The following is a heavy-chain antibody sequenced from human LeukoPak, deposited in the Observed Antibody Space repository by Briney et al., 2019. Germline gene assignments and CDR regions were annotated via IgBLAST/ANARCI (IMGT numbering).Heavy chain of an antibody. CDR1: GDTLSPYG. D-gene: IGHD3-10*01. Sequence: GMSLRLSCAPSGDTLSPYGMHGARQAPGKALEWVTVITYEGGTKHYADSVKGRFIISRDNPRNTLYLQMNILRTEDTAVYYCAKEGTPQVSTWYDLWGQGTQVIVSS. J-gene: IGHJ5*02. CDR3: AKEGTPQVSTWYDL. CDR2: ITYEGGTK. V-gene: IGHV3-30*18.